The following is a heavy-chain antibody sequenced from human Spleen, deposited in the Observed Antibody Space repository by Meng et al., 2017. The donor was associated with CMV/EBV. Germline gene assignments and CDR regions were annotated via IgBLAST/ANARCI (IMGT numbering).Heavy chain of an antibody. CDR3: AKDAGYSSGWYFDY. CDR1: GFTFSSYG. CDR2: ISYDGTNR. V-gene: IGHV3-30*18. D-gene: IGHD6-19*01. J-gene: IGHJ4*02. Sequence: GESLKISCAASGFTFSSYGMHWVRQAPGKGLEWVAVISYDGTNREYADSVQGRFSISRDDSKKTLYLQMNSLRPEDTAVYYCAKDAGYSSGWYFDYWGQGTLVTVSS.